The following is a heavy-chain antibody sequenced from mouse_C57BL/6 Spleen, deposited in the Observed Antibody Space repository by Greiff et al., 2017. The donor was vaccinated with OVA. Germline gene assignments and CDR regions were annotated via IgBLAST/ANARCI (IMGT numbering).Heavy chain of an antibody. J-gene: IGHJ1*03. CDR1: GFTFSDYY. Sequence: DVKLVESEGGLVQPGSSMKLSCTASGFTFSDYYMAWVRQVPEKGLEWVANINYDGSSTYYLDSLKSRFIISRDNAKNILYLQMSSLKSEDTATYYCARDRGYSNYGYFDVWGTGTTVTVSS. D-gene: IGHD2-5*01. CDR2: INYDGSST. V-gene: IGHV5-16*01. CDR3: ARDRGYSNYGYFDV.